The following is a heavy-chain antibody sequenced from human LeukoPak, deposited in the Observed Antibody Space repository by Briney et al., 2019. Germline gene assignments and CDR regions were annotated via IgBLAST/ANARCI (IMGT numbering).Heavy chain of an antibody. CDR3: ARDGGWYFDY. V-gene: IGHV3-48*04. CDR1: GFTFITYG. D-gene: IGHD6-19*01. Sequence: PGGSLRLSCADPGFTFITYGINWVPHTPGEGLEWVPYISISSSSIDYADSLKDRFTISRDNAKNSLYLQVNSLRPEDTDVYYCARDGGWYFDYWGQGTLVSVSS. J-gene: IGHJ4*02. CDR2: ISISSSSI.